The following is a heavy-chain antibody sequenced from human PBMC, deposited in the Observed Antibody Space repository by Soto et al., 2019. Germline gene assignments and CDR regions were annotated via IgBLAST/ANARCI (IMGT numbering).Heavy chain of an antibody. D-gene: IGHD2-21*02. J-gene: IGHJ5*02. CDR3: AKFYGGNSAHTYTIDP. CDR2: ISYDGSNK. Sequence: PRGSLRLSCAASGFTFSSYAMHWVRQAPGKGLEWVAVISYDGSNKYYADSVKGRFTISRDNSKNTLYLQMNSLRAEDTAVYYCAKFYGGNSAHTYTIDPWGQGTLVTVSS. V-gene: IGHV3-30-3*02. CDR1: GFTFSSYA.